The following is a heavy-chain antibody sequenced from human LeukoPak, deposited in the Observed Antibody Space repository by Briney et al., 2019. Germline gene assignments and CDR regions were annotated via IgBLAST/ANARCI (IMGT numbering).Heavy chain of an antibody. CDR1: GFTFSSYA. Sequence: GGSLRLSCAASGFTFSSYATSWVRQAPGKGLECVSAIYSGGSTKYADSVKGRFTISRDNSKNTLYLQMNNLRAEDTAVYYCAREREDWGLAFDYWGQGTLVTVSS. J-gene: IGHJ4*02. V-gene: IGHV3-23*01. CDR3: AREREDWGLAFDY. D-gene: IGHD3/OR15-3a*01. CDR2: IYSGGST.